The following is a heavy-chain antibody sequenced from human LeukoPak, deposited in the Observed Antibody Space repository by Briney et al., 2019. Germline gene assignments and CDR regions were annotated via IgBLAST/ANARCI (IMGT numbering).Heavy chain of an antibody. D-gene: IGHD3-22*01. CDR2: ISNSGSPI. V-gene: IGHV3-48*03. CDR1: GFTFSTYE. Sequence: QPGGSLRLSCAASGFTFSTYEMNWVRQAPGKGLEWVSYISNSGSPIYYADSVKGRFTISRDNAKNSLYLEMNSLRAEDTAVYYCAREVQNHYDSSGMYYFDFWGQGTLVTVSS. J-gene: IGHJ4*02. CDR3: AREVQNHYDSSGMYYFDF.